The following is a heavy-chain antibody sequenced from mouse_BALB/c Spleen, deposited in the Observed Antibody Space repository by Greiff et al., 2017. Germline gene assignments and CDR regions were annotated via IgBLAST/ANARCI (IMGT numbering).Heavy chain of an antibody. V-gene: IGHV5-4*02. CDR3: ARGGLLRKDYFDY. J-gene: IGHJ2*01. CDR2: ISDGGSYT. CDR1: GFTFSDYY. Sequence: EVKLMESGGGLVKPGGSLKLSCAASGFTFSDYYMYWVRQTPEKRLEWVATISDGGSYTYYPDSVKGRFTISRDNAKNNLYLQMSSLKSEDTAMYYCARGGLLRKDYFDYWGQGTTLTVSS. D-gene: IGHD1-1*01.